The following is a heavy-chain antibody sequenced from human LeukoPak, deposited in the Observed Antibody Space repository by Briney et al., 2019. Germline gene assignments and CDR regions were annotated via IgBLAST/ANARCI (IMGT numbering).Heavy chain of an antibody. J-gene: IGHJ4*02. CDR3: AKDVDTAMSPYDY. CDR1: GFTFSSYA. CDR2: ISGSGGST. Sequence: GGSLRLSCTAIGFTFSSYAMSWVRQAPGKGLEWVSAISGSGGSTYYADSVKGRFTISRDNSKNTLYLQMNSLRAEDTAVYYCAKDVDTAMSPYDYWGQGTLVTVSS. D-gene: IGHD5-18*01. V-gene: IGHV3-23*01.